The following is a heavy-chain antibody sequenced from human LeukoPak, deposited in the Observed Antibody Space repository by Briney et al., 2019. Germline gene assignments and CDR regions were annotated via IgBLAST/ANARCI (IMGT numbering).Heavy chain of an antibody. CDR2: IYTSGST. D-gene: IGHD6-19*01. V-gene: IGHV4-4*07. J-gene: IGHJ4*02. CDR3: ARDWGIGSSGWYVLDY. CDR1: GGSLSSYY. Sequence: KPSETLSLTCTVSGGSLSSYYWSWIRQPAGKGLEWIGRIYTSGSTNYNPSLKSRVTMSVDTSKNQFSLKLSSVTAADTAVYYCARDWGIGSSGWYVLDYWGQGTLVTVSS.